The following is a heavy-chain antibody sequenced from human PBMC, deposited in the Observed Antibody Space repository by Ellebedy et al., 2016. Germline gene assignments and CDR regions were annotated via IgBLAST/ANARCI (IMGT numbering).Heavy chain of an antibody. CDR3: ARGDDYGDYFDY. Sequence: SETLSLTCSVSGGSISSYYWSWIRQPPGKGLEWIGYLYYSGSTNYNPSLKSRVTISVDTSKNQFSLKLSSVTAADTAVYYCARGDDYGDYFDYWGQGTLVTVSS. J-gene: IGHJ4*02. CDR2: LYYSGST. D-gene: IGHD4-17*01. CDR1: GGSISSYY. V-gene: IGHV4-59*08.